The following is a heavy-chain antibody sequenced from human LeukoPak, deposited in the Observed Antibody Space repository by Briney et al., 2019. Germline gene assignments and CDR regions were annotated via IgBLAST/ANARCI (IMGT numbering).Heavy chain of an antibody. J-gene: IGHJ6*03. CDR2: IYPGDSDT. CDR3: ARHSAPRYCSNGVCYSYYFIDV. V-gene: IGHV5-51*01. CDR1: GYSFSSYW. D-gene: IGHD2-8*01. Sequence: GESLKISCKGSGYSFSSYWIGWVRQMPGKGLEWMGIIYPGDSDTRYNPSFQGQVTISADKSISTAYLQWSSLKASDTAMYFCARHSAPRYCSNGVCYSYYFIDVWGKGTTVTVSS.